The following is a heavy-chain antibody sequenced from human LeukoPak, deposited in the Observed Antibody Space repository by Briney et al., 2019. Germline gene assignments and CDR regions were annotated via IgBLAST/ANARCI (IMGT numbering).Heavy chain of an antibody. J-gene: IGHJ4*02. CDR3: ARIPLYFLEPFDY. Sequence: RSSETLSLTCAVYGGSVSGYYWSWIRQPPGKGLEWIGEISHRGRTHYNPSLKGRVTMSVDTSKNQFALEVNAVTTAVTAVYYCARIPLYFLEPFDYWGQGILVTVSS. D-gene: IGHD3-3*01. V-gene: IGHV4-34*01. CDR2: ISHRGRT. CDR1: GGSVSGYY.